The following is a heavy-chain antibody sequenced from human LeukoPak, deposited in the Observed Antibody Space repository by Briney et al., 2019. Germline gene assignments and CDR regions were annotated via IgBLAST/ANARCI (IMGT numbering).Heavy chain of an antibody. CDR2: ISGSGGST. V-gene: IGHV3-23*01. Sequence: PGGSLRLSCAASGFTFSSYGMSWVRQAPGKGLEWVSAISGSGGSTYYADSVKGRFTISRDNSKNTLYLQMNSLRAEDTAVYYCAKAKRRWLQFKVDYWGLGTLVTVSS. D-gene: IGHD5-24*01. CDR1: GFTFSSYG. J-gene: IGHJ4*02. CDR3: AKAKRRWLQFKVDY.